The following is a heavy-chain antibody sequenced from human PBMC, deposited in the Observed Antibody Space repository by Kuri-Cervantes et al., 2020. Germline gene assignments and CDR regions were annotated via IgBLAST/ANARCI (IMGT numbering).Heavy chain of an antibody. CDR2: ISGSGGST. CDR1: GFTFDDYA. J-gene: IGHJ4*02. CDR3: AKGNSIFDY. Sequence: GGSLRLSCAASGFTFDDYAMHWVRQAPGKGLEWVSAISGSGGSTYYADSVKGRFTISRDNSKNTLYLQMNSLRAEDTAVYYCAKGNSIFDYWGQGTLVTVSS. V-gene: IGHV3-23*01.